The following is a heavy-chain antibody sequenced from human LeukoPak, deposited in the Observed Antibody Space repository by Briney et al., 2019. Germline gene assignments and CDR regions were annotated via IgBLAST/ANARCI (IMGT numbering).Heavy chain of an antibody. CDR1: GYTLSSYG. D-gene: IGHD4-23*01. CDR3: ARVPRNGGIDY. J-gene: IGHJ4*02. CDR2: ISAYNSNT. Sequence: GASVKVSCKASGYTLSSYGITWVRQAPGQGLEWMGWISAYNSNTNYAQNLQGRVSMTTDTSTNTAYMEMRSLRSDDTAVYYCARVPRNGGIDYWGQGTLVTVSS. V-gene: IGHV1-18*01.